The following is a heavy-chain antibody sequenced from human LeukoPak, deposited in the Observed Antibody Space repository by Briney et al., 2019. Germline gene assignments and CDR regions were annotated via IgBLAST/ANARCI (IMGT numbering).Heavy chain of an antibody. CDR3: ARRIAAAHDY. V-gene: IGHV1-69*06. Sequence: SVKVSCKASGGTFSSYAISWVRQAPGQGLEWMGGIIPIFGTANYAQKFQGRVTITADKSTSTAYMELSSLRSGDTAVYYCARRIAAAHDYWGQGTLVTVSS. D-gene: IGHD6-13*01. CDR1: GGTFSSYA. J-gene: IGHJ4*02. CDR2: IIPIFGTA.